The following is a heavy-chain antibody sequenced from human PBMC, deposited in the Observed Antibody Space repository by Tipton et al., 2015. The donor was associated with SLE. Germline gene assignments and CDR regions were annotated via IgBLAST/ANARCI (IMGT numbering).Heavy chain of an antibody. CDR3: ARGSQDKAVAGDY. V-gene: IGHV1-8*02. J-gene: IGHJ4*02. D-gene: IGHD6-19*01. CDR2: MNPNSGNT. Sequence: QLVQSGAEVKKPGASVKVSCKASGYTFTGYYMHWVRQATGQGLEWMGWMNPNSGNTGYAQKFQGRVTMTRNTSISTAYMELSSLRSEDTAVYYCARGSQDKAVAGDYWGQGTLVTVSS. CDR1: GYTFTGYY.